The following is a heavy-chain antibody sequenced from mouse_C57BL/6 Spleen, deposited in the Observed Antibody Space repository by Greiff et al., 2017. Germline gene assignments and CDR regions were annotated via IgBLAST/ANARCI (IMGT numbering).Heavy chain of an antibody. CDR3: ARYGYGSSAWFAY. J-gene: IGHJ3*01. Sequence: EVQLQQSGPELVKPGASVKISCKASGYTFTDYYMNWVKQSHGKSLEWIGDINPNNGGTSYNQKFKGKATLTVDKSSSTAYMELRSLTSEDSAVYYCARYGYGSSAWFAYWGQGTLVTVSA. V-gene: IGHV1-26*01. CDR2: INPNNGGT. D-gene: IGHD1-1*01. CDR1: GYTFTDYY.